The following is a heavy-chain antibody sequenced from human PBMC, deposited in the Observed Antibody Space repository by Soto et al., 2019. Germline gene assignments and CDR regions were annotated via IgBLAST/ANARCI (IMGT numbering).Heavy chain of an antibody. V-gene: IGHV3-23*01. D-gene: IGHD6-19*01. CDR3: AKDRILAVAGQFHDAFDI. Sequence: PGGSLRLSCAASGFTCNSYAMSWVRQAAGKGLEWVSAISGSGGSTYYADSVKGRFTISRDNSKNTLYLQMNSLRAEDTAVYYCAKDRILAVAGQFHDAFDIWGQGTMVTVSS. CDR1: GFTCNSYA. CDR2: ISGSGGST. J-gene: IGHJ3*02.